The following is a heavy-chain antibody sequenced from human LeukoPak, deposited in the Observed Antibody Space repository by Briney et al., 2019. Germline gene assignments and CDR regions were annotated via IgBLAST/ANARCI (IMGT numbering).Heavy chain of an antibody. V-gene: IGHV3-9*03. J-gene: IGHJ2*01. D-gene: IGHD4-11*01. CDR3: AKAGRAVTTYWYFDL. CDR2: ISWNSGSI. Sequence: GGSLRLSCAASGFTFDDYAMHWVRRAPGKGLEWVSGISWNSGSIGYADSVKGRFTISRDNAKNSLYLQMNSLRAEDMALYYCAKAGRAVTTYWYFDLWGRGTLVTVSS. CDR1: GFTFDDYA.